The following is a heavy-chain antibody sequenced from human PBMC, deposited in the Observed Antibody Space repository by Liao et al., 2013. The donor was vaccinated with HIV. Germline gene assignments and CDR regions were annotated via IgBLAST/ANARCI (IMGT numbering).Heavy chain of an antibody. CDR2: IYTSGST. J-gene: IGHJ3*02. CDR3: ARGRGSSGYYFRQAKGGGDAFDI. CDR1: GGSISSGSNY. V-gene: IGHV4-61*02. D-gene: IGHD3-22*01. Sequence: QVQLQESGPGLVKPSQTLSLTCTVSGGSISSGSNYWSWIRQPAGKGLEWIGRIYTSGSTNYNPSLKSRVTISVDTSKNQFSLKLSSVTAADTAIYYCARGRGSSGYYFRQAKGGGDAFDIWGQGTMVIVSS.